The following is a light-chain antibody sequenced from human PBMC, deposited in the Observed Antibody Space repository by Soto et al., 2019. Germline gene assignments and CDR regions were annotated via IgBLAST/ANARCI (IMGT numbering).Light chain of an antibody. CDR1: QTITNW. CDR3: QQYGGSVQT. J-gene: IGKJ1*01. CDR2: DAS. V-gene: IGKV1-5*01. Sequence: DIQMTQSPSTLSASVGDRVTITCRASQTITNWLAWYQQKPGKALKLLMYDASSLHSGVPSRFSGSGSGTDFTLTISRLEPEDFAVYYCQQYGGSVQTFGQGTKVDIK.